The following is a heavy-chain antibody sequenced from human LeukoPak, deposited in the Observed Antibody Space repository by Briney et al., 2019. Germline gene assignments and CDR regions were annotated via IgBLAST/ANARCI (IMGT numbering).Heavy chain of an antibody. J-gene: IGHJ4*02. V-gene: IGHV4-59*01. CDR1: GGSISSYY. D-gene: IGHD3-3*01. CDR2: IYYSGST. CDR3: ARTYYDFWSGHRYYFDY. Sequence: SETLSLACTVSGGSISSYYWSWIRQPPGKGLEWIGYIYYSGSTNYNPSLKSRVTISVDTSKNQFSLKLSSVTAADTAVYYCARTYYDFWSGHRYYFDYWGQGTLVTVSS.